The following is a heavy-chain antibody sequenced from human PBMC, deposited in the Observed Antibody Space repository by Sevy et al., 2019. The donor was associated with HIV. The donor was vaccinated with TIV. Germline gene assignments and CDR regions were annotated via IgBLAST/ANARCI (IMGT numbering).Heavy chain of an antibody. V-gene: IGHV3-30*04. CDR2: ISHDERTT. D-gene: IGHD1-1*01. CDR1: GFTFSTYA. Sequence: GGSLRLSCAASGFTFSTYAMHWLRQAPGKGLEWVAAISHDERTTYYADSVKGRFTISRDNSKNTLYLQMDSLRPEDTTIYYCARDPVNSGDYWGQGTLVTVSS. J-gene: IGHJ4*02. CDR3: ARDPVNSGDY.